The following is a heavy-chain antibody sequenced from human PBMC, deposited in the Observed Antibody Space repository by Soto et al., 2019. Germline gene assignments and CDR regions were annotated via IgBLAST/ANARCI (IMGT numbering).Heavy chain of an antibody. V-gene: IGHV1-69*12. Sequence: QVQLLQSGTEVKKPGSSVRVSCEASGSSFRTYAISWVRQAPGQGLEWMGEIIPIFGSVNYAQKFQDRVTISAVESTTTVYMDLKSLGSNDTGVYYCAKGAVAGTPTSYYYYGMDVWGQGTTVTVSS. J-gene: IGHJ6*02. CDR1: GSSFRTYA. D-gene: IGHD6-19*01. CDR2: IIPIFGSV. CDR3: AKGAVAGTPTSYYYYGMDV.